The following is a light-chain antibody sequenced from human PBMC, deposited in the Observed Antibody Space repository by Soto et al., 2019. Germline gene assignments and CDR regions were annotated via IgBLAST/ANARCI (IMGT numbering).Light chain of an antibody. Sequence: DIQMTQSPSTLSASVGDRVTITCRASQSISSWLAWYQQKPGKAPKLLIYDASSLESGVPSRFSGSGSGTKFTLTISSLQPDDFATYYCQQYNSYPTFGQGTKVEIK. J-gene: IGKJ1*01. V-gene: IGKV1-5*01. CDR3: QQYNSYPT. CDR2: DAS. CDR1: QSISSW.